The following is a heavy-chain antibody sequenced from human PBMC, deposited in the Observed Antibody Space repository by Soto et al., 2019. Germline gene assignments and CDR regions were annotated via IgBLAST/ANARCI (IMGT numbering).Heavy chain of an antibody. Sequence: QVRLVQSGPEVRKPGASVKISCEASGYSFTGHYLHWVRQAPGHGLERMGWINPNSGGTNYAQKFQDWISITRDKALSTVYMDLSSLRSEDTAMYYCAKSDGAEENDAFDIWGQGTMISVS. CDR2: INPNSGGT. V-gene: IGHV1-2*04. CDR1: GYSFTGHY. CDR3: AKSDGAEENDAFDI. J-gene: IGHJ3*02. D-gene: IGHD3-16*01.